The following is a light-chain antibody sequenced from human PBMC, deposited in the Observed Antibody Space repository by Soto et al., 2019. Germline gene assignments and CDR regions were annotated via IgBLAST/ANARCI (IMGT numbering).Light chain of an antibody. Sequence: DIQMTQSPSSLSASVGGRVTITCRAGQSISTYLNWYQQKPGKAPNLLIYAASRLQSGVPSRFSGSGSGTDFTLTISSLQPEDFATYYCQESDAFPYTFGGWTKVDIK. V-gene: IGKV1-39*01. CDR1: QSISTY. J-gene: IGKJ4*01. CDR2: AAS. CDR3: QESDAFPYT.